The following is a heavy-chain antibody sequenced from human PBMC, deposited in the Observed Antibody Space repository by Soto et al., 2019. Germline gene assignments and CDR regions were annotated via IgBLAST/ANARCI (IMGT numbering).Heavy chain of an antibody. CDR2: IIPILTTA. CDR1: GGTFSSFS. V-gene: IGHV1-69*12. Sequence: QVQLVQSGAEMKKPGSSVTVSCKASGGTFSSFSINWVRQAPGQGLEWMGGIIPILTTADYAQKFQDRVTITADVPTTTVYMTLRSLRSDDTAIYYCAKYQMFSGMQVWGQGTTVTVSS. J-gene: IGHJ6*02. CDR3: AKYQMFSGMQV. D-gene: IGHD3-10*02.